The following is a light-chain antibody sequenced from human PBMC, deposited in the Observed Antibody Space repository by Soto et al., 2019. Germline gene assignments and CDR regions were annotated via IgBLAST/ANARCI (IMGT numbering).Light chain of an antibody. J-gene: IGKJ1*01. CDR3: QQYNIMSGT. CDR2: DAS. V-gene: IGKV1-5*01. CDR1: QSISSW. Sequence: DIPMTQSPSTLSASVGDRVTITCRASQSISSWLAWYQQKPGKAPKLLIYDASSLESGVPSRFSGSGSGTEFTLTISSLQPDDFATYYCQQYNIMSGTFGQGTKVDIK.